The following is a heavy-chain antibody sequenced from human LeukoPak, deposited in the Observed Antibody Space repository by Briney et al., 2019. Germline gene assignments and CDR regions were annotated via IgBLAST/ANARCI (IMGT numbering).Heavy chain of an antibody. CDR3: ARVDYYDSSGYYLDY. D-gene: IGHD3-22*01. J-gene: IGHJ4*02. V-gene: IGHV3-33*01. CDR1: GFTFSTYG. Sequence: GGSLRLSCAASGFTFSTYGMHWVRQAPGKGLEWVAVVRFDGSNKYYADSVKGRFTISRDNSKNTLYLQMNSLRAEDTAVYYCARVDYYDSSGYYLDYWGQGTLVTVSS. CDR2: VRFDGSNK.